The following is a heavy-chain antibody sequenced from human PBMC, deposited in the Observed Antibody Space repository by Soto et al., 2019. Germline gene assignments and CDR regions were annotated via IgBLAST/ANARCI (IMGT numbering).Heavy chain of an antibody. Sequence: SVKASCKASGYPFTNFVISWVRQAPGQGIEWMGWISAYNGNTNYAQNFQGRVTMTTDTSTSTAYMELRSLRSDDTAVYYCARGGTSIDYWGQRTLLTVSS. CDR3: ARGGTSIDY. CDR2: ISAYNGNT. CDR1: GYPFTNFV. J-gene: IGHJ4*02. D-gene: IGHD3-16*01. V-gene: IGHV1-18*01.